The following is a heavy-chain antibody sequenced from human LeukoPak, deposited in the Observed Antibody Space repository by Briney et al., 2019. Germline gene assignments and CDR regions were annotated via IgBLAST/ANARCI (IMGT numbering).Heavy chain of an antibody. CDR3: AGYGSGSYSIDFDY. V-gene: IGHV4-34*01. CDR2: INHSGST. Sequence: PSETLSLTCAVYGGSFSGYYWSWIRQPPGKGLEWIGEINHSGSTYYNPSLKSRVTISVDTSKNQFSLKLSSVTAADTAVYYCAGYGSGSYSIDFDYWGQGTLVTVSS. J-gene: IGHJ4*02. CDR1: GGSFSGYY. D-gene: IGHD3-10*01.